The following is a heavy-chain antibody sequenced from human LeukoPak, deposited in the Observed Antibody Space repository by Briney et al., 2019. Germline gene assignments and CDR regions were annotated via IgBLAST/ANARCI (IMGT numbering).Heavy chain of an antibody. CDR3: ARGLGGIAGAGEAFDI. Sequence: GGSLRLSCAASGFTFSSYSMNWVRQAPGKGLEWVSYISSSSSTIYYADSVKGRFTISRDNAKNSLYLQMNSLRAEDTAVYYCARGLGGIAGAGEAFDIWGQGTMVTVSS. J-gene: IGHJ3*02. CDR1: GFTFSSYS. V-gene: IGHV3-48*01. CDR2: ISSSSSTI. D-gene: IGHD6-19*01.